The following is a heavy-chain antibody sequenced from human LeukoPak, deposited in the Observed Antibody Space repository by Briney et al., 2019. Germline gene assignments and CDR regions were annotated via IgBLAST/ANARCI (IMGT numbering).Heavy chain of an antibody. CDR1: GGSISSSTYY. D-gene: IGHD5-18*01. CDR2: INYSGST. Sequence: SETLSLTCTVSGGSISSSTYYWGWIRQPPGKGLEWIGSINYSGSTYYNPSLKSRVTISVDTSRNQLSLKLSSVTAADTAVDYCASGYSYDLFDYWGQGTLATVSS. CDR3: ASGYSYDLFDY. V-gene: IGHV4-39*07. J-gene: IGHJ4*02.